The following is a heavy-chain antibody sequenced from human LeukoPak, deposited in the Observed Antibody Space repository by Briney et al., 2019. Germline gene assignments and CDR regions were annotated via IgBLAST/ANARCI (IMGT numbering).Heavy chain of an antibody. V-gene: IGHV4-38-2*01. CDR3: ARNDILTGYSSTEFDY. D-gene: IGHD3-9*01. CDR1: GYSISSGYY. CDR2: IYHSGST. J-gene: IGHJ4*02. Sequence: SETLSLTCAASGYSISSGYYWGWIRQPPGKGLEWIGSIYHSGSTYYNPSLKSRVTISVDTSKNQFSLKLSSVTAADTAVYYCARNDILTGYSSTEFDYWGQGTLVTVSS.